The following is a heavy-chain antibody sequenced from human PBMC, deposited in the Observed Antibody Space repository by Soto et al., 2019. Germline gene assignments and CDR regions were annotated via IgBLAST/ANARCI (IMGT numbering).Heavy chain of an antibody. CDR2: IIPIFGTA. J-gene: IGHJ3*02. V-gene: IGHV1-69*13. CDR3: ARGGSGWYRGAFDI. D-gene: IGHD6-19*01. CDR1: GGTFSSYA. Sequence: ASVKVSCKASGGTFSSYAISWVRQAPGQGLEWMGGIIPIFGTANYAQKFQGRVTITADESTSTAYMELSSLRSEDTAVYYCARGGSGWYRGAFDIWGQGTMVTVSS.